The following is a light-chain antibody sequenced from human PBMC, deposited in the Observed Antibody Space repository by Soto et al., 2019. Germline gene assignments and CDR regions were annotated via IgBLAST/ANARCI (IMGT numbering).Light chain of an antibody. Sequence: DIQMTQSPSSLSASVGDRVTITCRASQSISRYLNWYQHKPGKAPNLLIYAASSLQSGVPSRFNGSGSGTDFTLTISGLQPEDFANSYCQQSYSFWTFGQGTKVEIK. CDR3: QQSYSFWT. V-gene: IGKV1-39*01. CDR1: QSISRY. CDR2: AAS. J-gene: IGKJ1*01.